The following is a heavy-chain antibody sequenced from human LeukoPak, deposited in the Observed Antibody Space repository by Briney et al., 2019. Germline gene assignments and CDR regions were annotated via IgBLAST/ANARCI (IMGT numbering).Heavy chain of an antibody. Sequence: GGSLRLSCAASGFTFSSYWMHWVRQAPGKGLVWVSRINSDGSSTSYADSVKDRFTISRDNAKNTLYLQMNSLRAEDTAVYYCARDEAVAAPFDYWGQGTLVTVSS. CDR3: ARDEAVAAPFDY. D-gene: IGHD6-19*01. CDR2: INSDGSST. J-gene: IGHJ4*02. CDR1: GFTFSSYW. V-gene: IGHV3-74*01.